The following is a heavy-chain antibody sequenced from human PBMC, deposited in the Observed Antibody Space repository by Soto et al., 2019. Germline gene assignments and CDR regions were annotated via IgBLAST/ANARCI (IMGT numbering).Heavy chain of an antibody. V-gene: IGHV4-31*03. J-gene: IGHJ4*02. CDR1: GGSISSGGYY. CDR2: IYYSGST. Sequence: QVQLQESGPGLVKPSQTLSLTCTVSGGSISSGGYYWSWIRQHPGKGLEWIGYIYYSGSTYYNPSLKSRVTISVDTSKNQFSLKLSSVTVADTAVYYCARFQGLLGYCSGGSCYSFDYWGQGTLVTVSS. D-gene: IGHD2-15*01. CDR3: ARFQGLLGYCSGGSCYSFDY.